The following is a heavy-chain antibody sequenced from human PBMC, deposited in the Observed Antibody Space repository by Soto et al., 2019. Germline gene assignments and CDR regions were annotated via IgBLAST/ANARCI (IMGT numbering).Heavy chain of an antibody. CDR1: GFTFSSYS. V-gene: IGHV3-48*02. Sequence: SGGSLRLSCAASGFTFSSYSLNWVRQAPGKGLEWVSYITSSGTTVYYADSVRGRFTISRDNAKNSLYLQMNSLRDDDTAVYYCARGSSKWAYYFDFWGQGTLVTVSS. CDR3: ARGSSKWAYYFDF. J-gene: IGHJ4*02. D-gene: IGHD6-13*01. CDR2: ITSSGTTV.